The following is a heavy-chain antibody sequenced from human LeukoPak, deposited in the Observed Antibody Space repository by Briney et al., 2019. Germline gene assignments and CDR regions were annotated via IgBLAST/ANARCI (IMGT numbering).Heavy chain of an antibody. CDR1: GYSFTPYY. CDR3: SSDGIEGDYYYMDV. Sequence: ASVNISCTASGYSFTPYYLHWVRQAPGQGLEWMGINNPGGGTVVHGQKFHVRVSMTRDMSTSTVYMELSRLASEDTAVYYCSSDGIEGDYYYMDVWGRGTTVTVSS. V-gene: IGHV1-46*01. CDR2: NNPGGGTV. J-gene: IGHJ6*03. D-gene: IGHD1-14*01.